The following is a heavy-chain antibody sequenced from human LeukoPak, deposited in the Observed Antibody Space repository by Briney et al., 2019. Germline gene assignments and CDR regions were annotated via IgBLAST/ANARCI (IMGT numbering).Heavy chain of an antibody. V-gene: IGHV1-18*01. Sequence: ASVKVSCKASGYTFTSYGISWVRQAPGQGLEWMGWISAYNGNTNYAHKFRGRVIMTRNTSITTAYMELSSLSSEDTAIYYCARGVAAHDSWGQGTLVTVSS. J-gene: IGHJ4*02. D-gene: IGHD6-19*01. CDR1: GYTFTSYG. CDR2: ISAYNGNT. CDR3: ARGVAAHDS.